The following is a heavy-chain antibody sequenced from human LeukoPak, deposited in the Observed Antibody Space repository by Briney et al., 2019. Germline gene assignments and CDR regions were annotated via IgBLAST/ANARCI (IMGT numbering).Heavy chain of an antibody. CDR1: GDSVSSNSAG. CDR3: AQRGAYCSGGSCYGYFDY. V-gene: IGHV6-1*01. CDR2: TYYRSKWYI. D-gene: IGHD2-15*01. Sequence: SQTLSLTCAISGDSVSSNSAGWSWIRQSPSRGLEWLGRTYYRSKWYIDYAVSVKSRITINPDTSKNQFSLQLNSVTPEDTAVYYCAQRGAYCSGGSCYGYFDYWGQGTLVTVSS. J-gene: IGHJ4*02.